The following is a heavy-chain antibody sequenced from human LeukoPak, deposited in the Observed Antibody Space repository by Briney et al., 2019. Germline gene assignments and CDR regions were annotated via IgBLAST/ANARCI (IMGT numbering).Heavy chain of an antibody. D-gene: IGHD6-13*01. CDR1: GVTFRSYG. V-gene: IGHV3-48*04. J-gene: IGHJ4*02. CDR2: ISSSGSII. CDR3: ARDPIHRAAAGTVYFDY. Sequence: GSLRLSCAVSGVTFRSYGMHWVRQAPGKGLEWVSYISSSGSIIYYADSVKGRFTISRDNAKNSLYLQMNSLRAEDTAVYYCARDPIHRAAAGTVYFDYWGQGTLVTVSS.